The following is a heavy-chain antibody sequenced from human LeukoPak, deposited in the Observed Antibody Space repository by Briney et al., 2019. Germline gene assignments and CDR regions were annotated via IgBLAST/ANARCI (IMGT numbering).Heavy chain of an antibody. Sequence: GASVKVSCKASGYTFTGYYMHWVRQAPGQGLEWMGWISAYNGNTNYAQKLQGRVTMTTDTSTSTAYMELRSLRSDDTAVYFCARDIGNYFDYWGQGTLVTVSS. CDR3: ARDIGNYFDY. CDR2: ISAYNGNT. J-gene: IGHJ4*02. CDR1: GYTFTGYY. V-gene: IGHV1-18*04. D-gene: IGHD1-26*01.